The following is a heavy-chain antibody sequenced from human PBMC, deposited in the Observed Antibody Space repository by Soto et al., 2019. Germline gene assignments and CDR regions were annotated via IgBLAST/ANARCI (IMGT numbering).Heavy chain of an antibody. Sequence: ASVKVSCKASGYTFTSYAMHWVRQAPGQRLEWMGWINAGNGNTKYSQKFQGRVTITRDTSASTAYMELSSLRSEDTAVYYCSRGPGGPDGPGDYWGQGTLVTVSS. CDR1: GYTFTSYA. V-gene: IGHV1-3*01. J-gene: IGHJ4*02. CDR2: INAGNGNT. CDR3: SRGPGGPDGPGDY. D-gene: IGHD2-15*01.